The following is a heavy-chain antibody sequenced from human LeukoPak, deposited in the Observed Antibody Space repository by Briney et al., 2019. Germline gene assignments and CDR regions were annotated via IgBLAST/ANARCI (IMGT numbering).Heavy chain of an antibody. D-gene: IGHD5-18*01. CDR3: ARRRGYSYAWSFDY. V-gene: IGHV3-7*01. CDR1: GFTFTNYW. J-gene: IGHJ4*02. CDR2: IKQDGSEK. Sequence: GGSLRLSCAASGFTFTNYWLNWVRHAPGKGLEWVANIKQDGSEKYYLDSVKGRFTISRDNAKNSVYLQMNTLRAEDTAIYYCARRRGYSYAWSFDYWGQGTLVTVSS.